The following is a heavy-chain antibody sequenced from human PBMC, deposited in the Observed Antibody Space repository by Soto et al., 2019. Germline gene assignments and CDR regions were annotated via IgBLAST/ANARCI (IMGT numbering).Heavy chain of an antibody. J-gene: IGHJ5*02. CDR1: GGTFSSYA. CDR2: IIPIFGTA. D-gene: IGHD3-22*01. V-gene: IGHV1-69*13. CDR3: ARDYDSRTRGWFDP. Sequence: GASVKVSCKASGGTFSSYAISWVRQAPGQGLEWMGGIIPIFGTANYAQKFQGRVTITADESTSTAYMELSSLRSEDTAVYYCARDYDSRTRGWFDPWGQGTLVTVSS.